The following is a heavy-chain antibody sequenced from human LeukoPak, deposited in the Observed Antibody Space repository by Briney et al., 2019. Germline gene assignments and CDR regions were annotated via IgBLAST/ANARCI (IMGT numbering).Heavy chain of an antibody. CDR2: IYYSGST. CDR1: GGSISSYY. J-gene: IGHJ4*02. CDR3: ARALIAAAGTPDY. V-gene: IGHV4-59*08. D-gene: IGHD6-13*01. Sequence: SETLSLTCTVSGGSISSYYWSWIRQPPGKGLEWIGYIYYSGSTNYNPSLKSRVTISVDTSKNQFSLKLSSVTAADTAVYYCARALIAAAGTPDYWGQGTLVTVSS.